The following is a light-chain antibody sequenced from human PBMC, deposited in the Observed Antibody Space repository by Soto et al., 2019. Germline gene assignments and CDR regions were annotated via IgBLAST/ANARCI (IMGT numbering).Light chain of an antibody. CDR3: QQYNNWPPEYT. V-gene: IGKV3-15*01. J-gene: IGKJ2*01. CDR2: EGN. CDR1: RDIRTN. Sequence: EIVLTQSPDILSVSPGEGAILSCRASRDIRTNLAWYQQRPGQPPRLLMYEGNIRASRVPARFSGSGSGTDFTLPMSHLQAEDFALYYCQQYNNWPPEYTFGQGTKL.